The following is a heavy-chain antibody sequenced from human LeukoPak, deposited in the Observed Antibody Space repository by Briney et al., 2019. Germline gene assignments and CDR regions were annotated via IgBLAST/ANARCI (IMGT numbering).Heavy chain of an antibody. J-gene: IGHJ4*02. CDR2: IKEDGSVK. D-gene: IGHD6-19*01. V-gene: IGHV3-7*03. Sequence: GGSLRLSCTASGFTFSSRWMTWVCQPPGKGLEWVANIKEDGSVKYYVDSVKGRFTISRDNTKNVLYLQMNSLRADDTAVYFCARDSTWLLDYWGQGTLITVSS. CDR1: GFTFSSRW. CDR3: ARDSTWLLDY.